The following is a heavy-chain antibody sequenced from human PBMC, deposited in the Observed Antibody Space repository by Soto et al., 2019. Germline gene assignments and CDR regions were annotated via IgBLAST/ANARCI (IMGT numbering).Heavy chain of an antibody. Sequence: EEQLVESGGGLVQPGGSLRLSCAASGFTFSSSDMHWVRRVTGKGLEWVSAIGAGGDTYYPDSVKGRFTISRENAKNSLYLQMNSLRDEDTAVYFCAREGRSSTWYDWYFDLWGRGTLVTVSS. D-gene: IGHD6-13*01. J-gene: IGHJ2*01. CDR2: IGAGGDT. CDR1: GFTFSSSD. CDR3: AREGRSSTWYDWYFDL. V-gene: IGHV3-13*01.